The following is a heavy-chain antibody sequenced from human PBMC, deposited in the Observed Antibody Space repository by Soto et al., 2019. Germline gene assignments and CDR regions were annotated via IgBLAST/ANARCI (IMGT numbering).Heavy chain of an antibody. D-gene: IGHD6-13*01. CDR1: GFSLTTSGVG. V-gene: IGHV2-5*02. J-gene: IGHJ5*02. CDR3: AHNPSYSTNWDIRDDWFDP. CDR2: IYGDDDK. Sequence: QITLKESGPALVKPTQTLTLTCTFSGFSLTTSGVGVHWLRQPAGKALEWLGVIYGDDDKRYNPSLETRLTITKDSSKNHVVLTMTNMDPLDTATYYCAHNPSYSTNWDIRDDWFDPWGQGTLVTVSS.